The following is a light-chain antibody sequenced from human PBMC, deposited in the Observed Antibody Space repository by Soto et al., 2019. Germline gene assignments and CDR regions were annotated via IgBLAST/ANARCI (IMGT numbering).Light chain of an antibody. Sequence: QSALTQPASVSGSPGQSITISCTGTSSDVGCYNYVSWYQQHPGKAPKLMIFEVSNRPSGVSHRFSGSKSGNTASLTISGLQAEDEADYYCTSYTSSSTYVFGTGTKLTVL. CDR2: EVS. V-gene: IGLV2-14*01. CDR3: TSYTSSSTYV. J-gene: IGLJ1*01. CDR1: SSDVGCYNY.